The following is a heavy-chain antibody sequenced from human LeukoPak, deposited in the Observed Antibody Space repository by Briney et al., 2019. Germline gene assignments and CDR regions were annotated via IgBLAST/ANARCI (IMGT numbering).Heavy chain of an antibody. D-gene: IGHD2-2*03. V-gene: IGHV1-2*02. CDR3: ARLDIVVVPS. CDR2: INPNSGGT. J-gene: IGHJ5*02. Sequence: AASVKVSCKASGYTFTTYDINWVRQAPGQGLEWMGWINPNSGGTNYAQKFQGRVTMTRDTSVSTAYMELSRLRSDDTAVYYCARLDIVVVPSWGQGTLVTVSS. CDR1: GYTFTTYD.